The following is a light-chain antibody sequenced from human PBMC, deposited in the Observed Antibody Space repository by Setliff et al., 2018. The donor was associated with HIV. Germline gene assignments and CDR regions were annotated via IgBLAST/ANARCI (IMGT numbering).Light chain of an antibody. J-gene: IGLJ1*01. CDR3: CSYAGTYTSLYV. Sequence: QSALAQPPSASGSPGQSVTISCTEASGDIGTYDFISWYEQQPDKAPKLIIYDVTKRPSGVPDRFSGSKSGNTASLTISGLQSEDEVDYFCCSYAGTYTSLYVFGAGTKVTVL. CDR2: DVT. V-gene: IGLV2-11*01. CDR1: SGDIGTYDF.